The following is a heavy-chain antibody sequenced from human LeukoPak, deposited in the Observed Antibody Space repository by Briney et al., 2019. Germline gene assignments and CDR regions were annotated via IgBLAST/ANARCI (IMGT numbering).Heavy chain of an antibody. V-gene: IGHV3-30-3*01. J-gene: IGHJ4*02. CDR3: ARAPRWSSSGWYYSDY. D-gene: IGHD6-19*01. Sequence: GGSLRLSCAESGFTFSSYAMHWVRQAPGKGLKWVAVISYDGSNQYYADSVKGRFTVSRDNSKNTLYLQMNSLRAEDTAVYYCARAPRWSSSGWYYSDYWGQGTLVTVSS. CDR2: ISYDGSNQ. CDR1: GFTFSSYA.